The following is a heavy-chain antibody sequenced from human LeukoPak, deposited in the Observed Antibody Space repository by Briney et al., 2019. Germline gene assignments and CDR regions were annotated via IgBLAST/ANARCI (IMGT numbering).Heavy chain of an antibody. Sequence: KPSETLSLTCAVYGGSFSGYYWSWIRQPPGKGLEWIGEINHSGSTNYNPSLKSRVTISVDTSKNQFSLKLSSVTAADTAVYYCARGFGGVQWLVFDYWGQGTLVTVSS. CDR1: GGSFSGYY. D-gene: IGHD6-19*01. CDR3: ARGFGGVQWLVFDY. CDR2: INHSGST. V-gene: IGHV4-34*01. J-gene: IGHJ4*02.